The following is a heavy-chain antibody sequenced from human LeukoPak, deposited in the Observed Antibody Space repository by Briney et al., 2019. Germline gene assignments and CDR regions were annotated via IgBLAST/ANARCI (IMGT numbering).Heavy chain of an antibody. J-gene: IGHJ3*02. Sequence: PGGSLRLSCAASGFTFSSHWMHWVRQAPGKGLVWVSRINSDGSSTSNADSVKGRFTISRDNSKNTLYLQMISLRAEDTAVYYCARDRVPYDAFDIWGQGTMVTVSS. V-gene: IGHV3-74*01. CDR3: ARDRVPYDAFDI. D-gene: IGHD3-10*01. CDR1: GFTFSSHW. CDR2: INSDGSST.